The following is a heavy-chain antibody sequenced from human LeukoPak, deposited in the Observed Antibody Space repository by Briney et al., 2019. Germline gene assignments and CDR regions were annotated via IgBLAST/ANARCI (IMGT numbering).Heavy chain of an antibody. CDR3: ARVGYSISWYPWYYFDY. Sequence: SLRLSCAASGLPFYYQVRHWVRQAPGKGLERVSGISWNSSSIGYADSVKSRFTISRDNAKNSLYLQMNSRRAEDTAVYYCARVGYSISWYPWYYFDYWGQGTLVTVSS. CDR2: ISWNSSSI. D-gene: IGHD6-13*01. CDR1: GLPFYYQV. V-gene: IGHV3-9*01. J-gene: IGHJ4*02.